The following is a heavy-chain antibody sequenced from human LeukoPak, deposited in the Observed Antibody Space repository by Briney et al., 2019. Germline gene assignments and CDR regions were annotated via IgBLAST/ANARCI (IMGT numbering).Heavy chain of an antibody. CDR2: XXYDGSNK. D-gene: IGHD1-26*01. V-gene: IGHV3-30*18. CDR1: GFTFSSYG. Sequence: GGSLRLSCAASGFTFSSYGMHWVRQAPGKGLXXXXXXXYDGSNKYXAXXVXGXFTISRDNSKNTLYLQMNSLRAEDTAVYYCAKSKSYWDYYYYGMDVWGQGTTVTVSS. J-gene: IGHJ6*02. CDR3: AKSKSYWDYYYYGMDV.